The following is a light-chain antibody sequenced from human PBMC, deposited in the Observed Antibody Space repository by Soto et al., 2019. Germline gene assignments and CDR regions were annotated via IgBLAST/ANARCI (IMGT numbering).Light chain of an antibody. CDR1: QSVYSKY. CDR2: GAS. J-gene: IGKJ5*01. CDR3: QHHGGSPIT. V-gene: IGKV3-20*01. Sequence: EIVLTQSPGTLSLSPGESATLSCRASQSVYSKYLAWYQQKPGQAPRLLIYGASSRASGIPGRFSGSGSGTDFTLTISRLEPEDFAVYYCQHHGGSPITFGQGTRLEIK.